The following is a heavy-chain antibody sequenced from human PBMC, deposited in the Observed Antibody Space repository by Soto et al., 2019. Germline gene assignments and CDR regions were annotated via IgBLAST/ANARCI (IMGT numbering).Heavy chain of an antibody. CDR2: IYWDDDK. V-gene: IGHV2-5*02. CDR3: ALRRSGESNFYY. CDR1: GFSLSTSGVG. J-gene: IGHJ4*02. D-gene: IGHD1-26*01. Sequence: QITLKESGPTLVKPTQTLTLTCTFSGFSLSTSGVGVGWIRQPPGKALEWLALIYWDDDKRYSPSLKSRLTITKDTSKNQVVLTMANMDPVDTATYYCALRRSGESNFYYWGQGTLVTVSS.